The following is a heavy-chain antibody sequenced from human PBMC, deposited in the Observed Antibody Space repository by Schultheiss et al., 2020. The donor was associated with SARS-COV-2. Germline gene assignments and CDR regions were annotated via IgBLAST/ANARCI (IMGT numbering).Heavy chain of an antibody. V-gene: IGHV4-61*02. Sequence: SETLSLTCTVSGGSISSGNYYWSWIRQPAGKGLEWIGRIYTSGSTNYNPSLKSRVTISVDTSKNQFSLKLSSVTAADTAVYYCARVREDPYYYHYMDVWGKGTTVTVSS. J-gene: IGHJ6*03. CDR2: IYTSGST. CDR3: ARVREDPYYYHYMDV. CDR1: GGSISSGNYY. D-gene: IGHD1-26*01.